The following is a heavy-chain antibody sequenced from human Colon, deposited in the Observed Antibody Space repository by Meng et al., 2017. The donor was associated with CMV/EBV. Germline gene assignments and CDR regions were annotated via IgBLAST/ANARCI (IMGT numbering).Heavy chain of an antibody. J-gene: IGHJ4*02. CDR1: GYTFTNFG. CDR3: ARELARGGY. V-gene: IGHV1-18*01. Sequence: QVQLVQSGAEVKMPGASVKLSCKTSGYTFTNFGISWVRQAPGQGLEWMAYISPYNGDTNYAQRFQGRVALTTDTSTSTVYMELGSLTSDDTAMYYCARELARGGYWGQGTLVTVSS. CDR2: ISPYNGDT.